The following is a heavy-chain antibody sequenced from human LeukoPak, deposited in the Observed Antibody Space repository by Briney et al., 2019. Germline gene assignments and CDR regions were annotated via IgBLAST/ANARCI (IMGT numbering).Heavy chain of an antibody. J-gene: IGHJ6*02. Sequence: SETLSLTCAVYGGSFSGYYWSWIRQPPGKGLEWIGEISRSGSTNYNPSLKSRVTISVDTSKNQFSLKLSSVTAVDTAVSYCARDTYYYDSSGSPILYYYYGMDVWGQGTTVTVSS. D-gene: IGHD3-22*01. V-gene: IGHV4-34*01. CDR2: ISRSGST. CDR1: GGSFSGYY. CDR3: ARDTYYYDSSGSPILYYYYGMDV.